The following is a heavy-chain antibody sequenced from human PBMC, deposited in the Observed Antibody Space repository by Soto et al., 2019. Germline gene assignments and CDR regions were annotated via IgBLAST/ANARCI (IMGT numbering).Heavy chain of an antibody. D-gene: IGHD5-12*01. CDR3: ATSVGASGYEFY. CDR2: ISSSSNVI. V-gene: IGHV3-48*02. J-gene: IGHJ4*02. Sequence: EVQLVESGGGLVQPRGSLRLSCVASGFTFSSYSMNWVRQAPGQGLEWVSYISSSSNVIYYADSVKGRFTISRDNAKNSLYVQMNSLRDEDTAVYYCATSVGASGYEFYWGQGTLVTVSS. CDR1: GFTFSSYS.